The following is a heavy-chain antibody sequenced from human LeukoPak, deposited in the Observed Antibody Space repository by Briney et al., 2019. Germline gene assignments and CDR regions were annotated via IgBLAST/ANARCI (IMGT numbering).Heavy chain of an antibody. J-gene: IGHJ3*02. CDR2: INWNGGST. Sequence: GGSLRLSCAASGFTFDDYGMSWVRQAPGKGLEWVSGINWNGGSTGYAGCVKGRFTISRDNAKNSLYLQMNSLRAEDTALYYCARGPPYYYGSGSSLRGAFDIWGQGTMVTVSS. CDR3: ARGPPYYYGSGSSLRGAFDI. CDR1: GFTFDDYG. V-gene: IGHV3-20*04. D-gene: IGHD3-10*01.